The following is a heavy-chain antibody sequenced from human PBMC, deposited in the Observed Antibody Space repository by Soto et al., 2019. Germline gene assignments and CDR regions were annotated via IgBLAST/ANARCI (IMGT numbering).Heavy chain of an antibody. J-gene: IGHJ4*02. CDR1: GFFFSSYA. V-gene: IGHV3-23*01. CDR2: IGGSGGYK. Sequence: EVQLLESGGSLVQPGGSLRLSCAASGFFFSSYAMSWVRQAPGKGLEWVSGIGGSGGYKSYADSVKGRFTISRDNSKNTLYLQMESLGAEDTAVYYCAKDAAMVSSTFNYFDYWGQGTLVAVSS. CDR3: AKDAAMVSSTFNYFDY. D-gene: IGHD6-13*01.